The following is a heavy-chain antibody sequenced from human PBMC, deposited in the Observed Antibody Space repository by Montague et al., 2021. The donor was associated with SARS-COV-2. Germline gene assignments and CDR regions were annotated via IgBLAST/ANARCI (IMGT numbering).Heavy chain of an antibody. J-gene: IGHJ4*02. CDR2: IYYSGST. V-gene: IGHV4-31*03. Sequence: TLSLTCTVSGGSISSGGYYWSWIRQHPGKGLEWIGYIYYSGSTYYNPSLKGRVTISVDTSKNQFSLKLSSVTAADTAVHYCARDVGWYSSSWFDYWGQGTLVTVSS. CDR1: GGSISSGGYY. D-gene: IGHD6-13*01. CDR3: ARDVGWYSSSWFDY.